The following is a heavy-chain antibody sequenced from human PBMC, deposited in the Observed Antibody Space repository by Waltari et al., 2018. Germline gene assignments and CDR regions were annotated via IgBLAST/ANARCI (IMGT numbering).Heavy chain of an antibody. CDR1: GFAFGTNA. J-gene: IGHJ4*02. Sequence: EVQLLESGGGLIQPGGSLRLPCADSGFAFGTNAMPWVRQSPGQGLEWVSGIGSGGETHYTDSVKGRFTISRDNSKSSLYLQMNSLRAEDTAVYYCAKDLYWWTAADYWGQGILVTVSS. CDR2: IGSGGET. D-gene: IGHD6-13*01. V-gene: IGHV3-23*01. CDR3: AKDLYWWTAADY.